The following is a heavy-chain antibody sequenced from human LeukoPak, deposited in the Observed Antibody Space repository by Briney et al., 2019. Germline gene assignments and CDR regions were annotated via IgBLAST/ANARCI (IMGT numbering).Heavy chain of an antibody. CDR3: GREVNIQVDRDAFVI. Sequence: SQTLSLTCTVSGGSFRSRNYLWSWIRQTPGEGLEWIGYISYSGSGYYNPSLKSRVTISIDTSNSQFSLRLTSVTAPDTVVYYCGREVNIQVDRDAFVIWVPGTTVTVSS. CDR2: ISYSGSG. J-gene: IGHJ3*02. D-gene: IGHD1/OR15-1a*01. V-gene: IGHV4-30-4*08. CDR1: GGSFRSRNYL.